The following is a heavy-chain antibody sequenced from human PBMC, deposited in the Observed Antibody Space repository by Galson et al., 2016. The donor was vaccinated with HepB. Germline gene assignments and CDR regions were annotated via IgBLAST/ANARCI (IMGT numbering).Heavy chain of an antibody. J-gene: IGHJ4*02. CDR1: GYSFTTHW. CDR2: IYPGDSDT. V-gene: IGHV5-51*01. D-gene: IGHD3-10*01. Sequence: QSGAEVKKAGESLKISCKGSGYSFTTHWIGWVRLMPGKGLEWMGIIYPGDSDTRYRPSFQGQVTISVDKSISTVYLQWSSLKASDTAIYYCSRSLGSGDYYIFYSWGQGTLDTVSS. CDR3: SRSLGSGDYYIFYS.